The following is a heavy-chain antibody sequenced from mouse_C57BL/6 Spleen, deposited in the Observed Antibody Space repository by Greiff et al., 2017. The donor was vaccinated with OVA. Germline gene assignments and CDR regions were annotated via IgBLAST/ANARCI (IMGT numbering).Heavy chain of an antibody. J-gene: IGHJ3*01. D-gene: IGHD2-2*01. CDR3: TRVDGYDGFAY. CDR1: GFTFSSYA. CDR2: ISSGGDYI. V-gene: IGHV5-9-1*02. Sequence: EVKLVESGEGLVKPGGSLKLSCAASGFTFSSYAMSWVRQTPEKRLEWVAYISSGGDYIYYADTVKGRFTISRDNARNTLYLQMSSLQSEDTAMYYCTRVDGYDGFAYWGQGTLVTVSA.